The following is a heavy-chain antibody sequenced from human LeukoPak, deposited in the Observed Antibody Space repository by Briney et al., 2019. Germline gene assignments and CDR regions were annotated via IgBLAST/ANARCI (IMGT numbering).Heavy chain of an antibody. CDR1: GFTVSSNY. Sequence: GGSLRLSCAASGFTVSSNYMSWVRQAPGKGLEGVSVIYSGGSTYYADSVKGRFTISRDNSKNTLYLQMNSLRAEDTAVYYCAREGAYGDYGVNWFDPWGQGTLVTVSS. CDR2: IYSGGST. D-gene: IGHD4-17*01. V-gene: IGHV3-66*01. CDR3: AREGAYGDYGVNWFDP. J-gene: IGHJ5*02.